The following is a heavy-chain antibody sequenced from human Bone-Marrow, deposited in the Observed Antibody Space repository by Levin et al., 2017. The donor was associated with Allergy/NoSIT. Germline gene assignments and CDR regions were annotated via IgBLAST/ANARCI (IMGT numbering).Heavy chain of an antibody. CDR3: AKDPCSSATCYGSYYYFDGMDA. J-gene: IGHJ6*02. CDR2: LSYDGRNK. D-gene: IGHD2-2*01. Sequence: GESLKISCAASGFTFTNYGMHWVRQAPGKGLEWVAYLSYDGRNKYYAESVKGRFTISRDNVKDRLFLEMDILRTDDTAVYFCAKDPCSSATCYGSYYYFDGMDAWGRGTTVTVSS. V-gene: IGHV3-30*02. CDR1: GFTFTNYG.